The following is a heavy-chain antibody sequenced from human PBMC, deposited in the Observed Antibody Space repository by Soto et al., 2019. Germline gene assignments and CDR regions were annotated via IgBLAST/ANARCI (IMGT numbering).Heavy chain of an antibody. J-gene: IGHJ6*02. CDR2: ISSSSSYI. V-gene: IGHV3-21*01. Sequence: GVSLRLSCAASGFTFSSYSMNWVRQAPGKGLEWVSSISSSSSYIYYADSVKGRFTISRDNAKNSLYLQMNSLRAEDTAVYYCARGNTHYYSYYGMDVWGQGTTVTASS. D-gene: IGHD5-18*01. CDR3: ARGNTHYYSYYGMDV. CDR1: GFTFSSYS.